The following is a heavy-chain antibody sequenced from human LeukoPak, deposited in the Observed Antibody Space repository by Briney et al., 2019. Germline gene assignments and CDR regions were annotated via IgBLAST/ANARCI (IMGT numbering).Heavy chain of an antibody. CDR3: ARGWGSTDWYFDL. D-gene: IGHD3-16*01. CDR2: ISSNGGST. Sequence: PGGSLRLSCAASGFTFSSYAMHWVRQAPGKGLEYVSAISSNGGSTYYADSVKGRFTISRDNSKNTLYLQMGSLRAEDMAVYYCARGWGSTDWYFDLWGRGTLVTVSS. J-gene: IGHJ2*01. V-gene: IGHV3-64*02. CDR1: GFTFSSYA.